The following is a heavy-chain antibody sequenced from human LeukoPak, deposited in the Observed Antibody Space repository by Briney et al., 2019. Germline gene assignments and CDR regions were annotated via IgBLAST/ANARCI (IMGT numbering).Heavy chain of an antibody. J-gene: IGHJ6*02. D-gene: IGHD1-26*01. CDR3: AKDIRGTYCFHYNMDV. Sequence: PGGSLRLSCAASGFTFSSYAMNWVRQAPGKGLEWVSAIRGSGDTTYYADSVKGRFTISRDNSKNTLYLQMHSLRAEDTAVYYCAKDIRGTYCFHYNMDVWGQGTTVTVSS. CDR1: GFTFSSYA. CDR2: IRGSGDTT. V-gene: IGHV3-23*01.